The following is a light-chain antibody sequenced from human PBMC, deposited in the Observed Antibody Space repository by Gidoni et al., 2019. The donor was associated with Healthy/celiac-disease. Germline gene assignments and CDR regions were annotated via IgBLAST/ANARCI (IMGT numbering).Light chain of an antibody. V-gene: IGKV1-9*01. CDR2: AAS. J-gene: IGKJ1*01. CDR1: PGISSY. CDR3: QQLNSYPRT. Sequence: IQLTQSPSSLSASAGDRVTITCRASPGISSYLAWYQQKPGKAPKLLIYAASTLQSGVPSRFSGSGSGTDFTLTISSLQPEDFATYYCQQLNSYPRTFGQGTKVEIK.